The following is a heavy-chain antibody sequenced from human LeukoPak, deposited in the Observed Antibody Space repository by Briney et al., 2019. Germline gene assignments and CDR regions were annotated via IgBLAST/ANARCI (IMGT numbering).Heavy chain of an antibody. V-gene: IGHV3-21*01. CDR1: GFTFSSYS. D-gene: IGHD3-22*01. CDR2: ISSSSSYI. J-gene: IGHJ4*02. CDR3: AREGYYYDSSGVYYFDY. Sequence: GGSLRLSCAASGFTFSSYSMNWVRQAPGKGLEWVSSISSSSSYIYYADSVKGRFTISRDNAKNSLYLQMNSLRAEGTAAYYCAREGYYYDSSGVYYFDYWGQGTLVTVSS.